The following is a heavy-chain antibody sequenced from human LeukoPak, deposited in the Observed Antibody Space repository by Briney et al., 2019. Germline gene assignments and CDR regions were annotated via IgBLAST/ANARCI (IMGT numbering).Heavy chain of an antibody. J-gene: IGHJ4*02. CDR1: GGSISTSSYY. D-gene: IGHD3-10*01. V-gene: IGHV4-39*01. CDR3: ARRTISVDYGSGSYDY. Sequence: TSETLSLTCTVSGGSISTSSYYWGWIRQPPAKGLEWIGTIHYSGSTYYNPSLKSRVTISADTSKNQYSLKLKSVTAADTAVYYCARRTISVDYGSGSYDYWGQGTLVTVSS. CDR2: IHYSGST.